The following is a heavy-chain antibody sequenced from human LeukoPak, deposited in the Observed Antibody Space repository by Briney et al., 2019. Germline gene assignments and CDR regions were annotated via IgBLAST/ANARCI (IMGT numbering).Heavy chain of an antibody. CDR3: ARGLVATRRGYQYYMDV. J-gene: IGHJ6*03. CDR2: ISYDGKTK. V-gene: IGHV3-30*04. Sequence: GRSQRLSCAASGFTFTSYAMHWVRQAPGKGLEWVAVISYDGKTKYYADSVKGRFTISRDNAKNSLYLQMNSLRVEDTAVCYCARGLVATRRGYQYYMDVWGKGTTVTVSS. CDR1: GFTFTSYA. D-gene: IGHD5-12*01.